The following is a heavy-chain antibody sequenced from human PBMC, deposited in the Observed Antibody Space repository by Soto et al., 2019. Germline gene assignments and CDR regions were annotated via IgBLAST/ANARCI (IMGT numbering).Heavy chain of an antibody. Sequence: PSETLSLTCTVSGGSISSYYWSWIRQPPGKGLEWIGYIYYSGSTNYNPSLKSRVTISVDTSKNQFSLKLGSVTAADTAVYYCARGGYYYDSSGYYPPKVWGQGTLVTVSS. CDR2: IYYSGST. V-gene: IGHV4-59*01. D-gene: IGHD3-22*01. CDR3: ARGGYYYDSSGYYPPKV. J-gene: IGHJ4*02. CDR1: GGSISSYY.